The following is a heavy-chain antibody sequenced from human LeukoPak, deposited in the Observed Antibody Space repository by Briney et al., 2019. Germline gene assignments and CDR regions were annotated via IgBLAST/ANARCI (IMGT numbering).Heavy chain of an antibody. CDR1: GFTFSSYS. CDR3: ARDKVHSSSWDGGWFDP. D-gene: IGHD6-13*01. V-gene: IGHV3-20*04. CDR2: INWNGGST. J-gene: IGHJ5*02. Sequence: GGSLRLSCAASGFTFSSYSMNWVRQAPGKGLEWVSGINWNGGSTGYAGSVKGRFTISRDNAKNSLYLQMNSLRAEDTALYYCARDKVHSSSWDGGWFDPWGQGTLVTVSS.